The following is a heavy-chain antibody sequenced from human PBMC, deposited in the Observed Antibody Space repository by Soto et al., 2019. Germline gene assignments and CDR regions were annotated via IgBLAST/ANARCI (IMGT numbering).Heavy chain of an antibody. Sequence: SVTLSCKASGGTCRIYDITWVRQAPGQGLEWMGRTIPIPGIINYAQKFQGRVTISADKFTGTAYMELTGLRSDDTAVYYCAGDPDSHYNDSHASSYPWGQGTLVTVSS. D-gene: IGHD4-4*01. V-gene: IGHV1-69*04. CDR2: TIPIPGII. J-gene: IGHJ5*02. CDR1: GGTCRIYD. CDR3: AGDPDSHYNDSHASSYP.